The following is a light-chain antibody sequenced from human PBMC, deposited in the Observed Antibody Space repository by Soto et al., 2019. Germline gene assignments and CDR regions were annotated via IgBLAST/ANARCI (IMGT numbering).Light chain of an antibody. J-gene: IGKJ2*01. CDR3: QHYGNSPYT. Sequence: EIVVTQSPGTLVLSPGERATLSCRARQSVSSSYLASYQQKPGQAPRLLIYGASSRATGIADRFSGSGSGTDFSLTISRLEPEDFAVYYCQHYGNSPYTFGQGTNLE. CDR2: GAS. CDR1: QSVSSSY. V-gene: IGKV3-20*01.